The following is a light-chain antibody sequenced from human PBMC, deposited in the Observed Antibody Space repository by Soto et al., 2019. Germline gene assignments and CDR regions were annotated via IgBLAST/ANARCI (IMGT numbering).Light chain of an antibody. CDR2: EVS. Sequence: QSALTQPASVSGSPGQSITISCPGTSSDVGSYNLVSWYQQHPGKAPKLMIYEVSKRPSVVSNRFSGSKSGNTASLTISGLQAEDEADYYCCSYAGSSTFVVFGGGTKLTVL. CDR1: SSDVGSYNL. J-gene: IGLJ2*01. V-gene: IGLV2-23*02. CDR3: CSYAGSSTFVV.